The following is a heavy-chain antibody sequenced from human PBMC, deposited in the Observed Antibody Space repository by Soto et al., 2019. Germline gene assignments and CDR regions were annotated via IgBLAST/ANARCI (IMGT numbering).Heavy chain of an antibody. J-gene: IGHJ4*01. CDR2: IYYSGST. V-gene: IGHV4-31*03. CDR1: GGSISSGGYY. CDR3: ARHDGFSSGWIFDY. D-gene: IGHD6-19*01. Sequence: SETLSLTCTVSGGSISSGGYYWSWIRQHPGKGLEWIGYIYYSGSTYYNPSLKSRVTISVDTSNNQLSLRLRSVTPADTAVYFCARHDGFSSGWIFDYWGHGTLVTVSS.